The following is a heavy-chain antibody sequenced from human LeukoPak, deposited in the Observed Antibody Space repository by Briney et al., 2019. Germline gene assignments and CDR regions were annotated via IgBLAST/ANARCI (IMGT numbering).Heavy chain of an antibody. CDR2: IYYSGST. Sequence: PSETLSLTCTVSGGSISGYYWSWIRQPPGKGLEWIGHIYYSGSTNYNPSLKSRVTISVDTSRNQFSLRLTSVTAADTAMYYCARRFVGNDYTWGASDIWGPGTMVTVSS. J-gene: IGHJ3*02. CDR1: GGSISGYY. D-gene: IGHD2-2*02. CDR3: ARRFVGNDYTWGASDI. V-gene: IGHV4-59*08.